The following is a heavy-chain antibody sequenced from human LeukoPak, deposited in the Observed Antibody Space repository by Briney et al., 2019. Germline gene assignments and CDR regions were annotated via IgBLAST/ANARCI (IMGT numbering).Heavy chain of an antibody. CDR2: ISSSSAHI. Sequence: GGSLRLSFAASGFPFSSYSMNWVRQAPGKGLEWVSFISSSSAHINYADSVKGRFTISRDNPRNSLYLQMNSLRAEDTAVYYCARDIGGSYTAIDYWGQGTLVTVSS. CDR3: ARDIGGSYTAIDY. V-gene: IGHV3-21*01. CDR1: GFPFSSYS. D-gene: IGHD1-26*01. J-gene: IGHJ4*02.